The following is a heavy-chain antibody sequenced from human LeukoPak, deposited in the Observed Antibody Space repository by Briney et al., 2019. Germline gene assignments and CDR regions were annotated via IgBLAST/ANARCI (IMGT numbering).Heavy chain of an antibody. CDR3: ARLPRGVMAFDY. D-gene: IGHD3-10*01. CDR1: GGSISSYY. J-gene: IGHJ4*02. CDR2: IYSSGSA. V-gene: IGHV4-59*08. Sequence: PSETLSLTCTVSGGSISSYYWSWIRQPPGKGLEWIGYIYSSGSANYNPSLKCRVTISVDTSKNQFSLKLSSVTAADTAVYYCARLPRGVMAFDYWGQGTLVTVSS.